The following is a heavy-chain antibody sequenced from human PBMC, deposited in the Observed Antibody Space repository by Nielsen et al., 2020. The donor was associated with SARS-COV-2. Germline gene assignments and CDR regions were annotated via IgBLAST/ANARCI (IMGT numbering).Heavy chain of an antibody. V-gene: IGHV3-21*01. Sequence: VRQAPGKGLEWVSSISSSSSYIYYADSVKGRFTISRDNAKNSLYLQMNSLRAEDTAVYYCARDLRRNYYYDSSGYSGFDYWGQGTLVTVSS. D-gene: IGHD3-22*01. J-gene: IGHJ4*02. CDR3: ARDLRRNYYYDSSGYSGFDY. CDR2: ISSSSSYI.